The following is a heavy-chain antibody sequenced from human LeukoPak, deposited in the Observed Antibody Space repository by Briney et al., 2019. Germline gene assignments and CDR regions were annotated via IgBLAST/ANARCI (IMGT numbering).Heavy chain of an antibody. CDR3: AKDRGSGWYYFHY. D-gene: IGHD6-19*01. J-gene: IGHJ4*02. V-gene: IGHV3-43*02. Sequence: GGSLRLSCAASGFTFHDYAMYWVRQALGKGPEWVSLISGDSGSTDYADFVKGRFTISRDNSQNSVFLQMNSLTSEDTAVYFCAKDRGSGWYYFHYWGQGTLVTVSS. CDR1: GFTFHDYA. CDR2: ISGDSGST.